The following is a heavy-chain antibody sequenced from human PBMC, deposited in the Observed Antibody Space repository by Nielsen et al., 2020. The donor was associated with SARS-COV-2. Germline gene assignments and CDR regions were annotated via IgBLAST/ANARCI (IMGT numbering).Heavy chain of an antibody. CDR2: ISSSGTNI. CDR1: GISLKTYE. CDR3: ARDCGGDCYDAFDI. D-gene: IGHD2-21*02. Sequence: GSLKISCVGSGISLKTYEMNWVRQAPGKGLEWISYISSSGTNIHYADSVKGRFTVSRDNAKNSLSLQMNSLRAEDTAVYYCARDCGGDCYDAFDIWGQGTMVTVSS. J-gene: IGHJ3*02. V-gene: IGHV3-48*03.